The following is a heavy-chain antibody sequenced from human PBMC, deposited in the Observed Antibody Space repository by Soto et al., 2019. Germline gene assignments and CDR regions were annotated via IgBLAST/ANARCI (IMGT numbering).Heavy chain of an antibody. Sequence: QVQLVQSGAEVKKPGASVKVSCKASGYTFTSYGISWVRQAPGQGLEWMGWISAYNGNTNYAQKLQGRVTMTTDTSTSTAYMELRSLRSDDTAVYYCARDTMGTYCSGGSCYSRGGDYWGQGTLVTVSS. J-gene: IGHJ4*02. CDR2: ISAYNGNT. V-gene: IGHV1-18*01. D-gene: IGHD2-15*01. CDR1: GYTFTSYG. CDR3: ARDTMGTYCSGGSCYSRGGDY.